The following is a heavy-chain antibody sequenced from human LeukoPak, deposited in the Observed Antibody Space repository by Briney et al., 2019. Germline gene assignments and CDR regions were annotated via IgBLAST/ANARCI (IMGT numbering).Heavy chain of an antibody. CDR3: ATTRGGNYHWDY. CDR2: MYPANSDT. V-gene: IGHV5-51*01. CDR1: GYSFTSYW. J-gene: IGHJ4*02. Sequence: RESPKISCKGSGYSFTSYWIGWVRQMPGKGLEWMGIMYPANSDTRYKPSFQGQVTMSADRSISTAYLQWSSLKASDTAIYYCATTRGGNYHWDYWGQGTLVSVSS. D-gene: IGHD3-16*01.